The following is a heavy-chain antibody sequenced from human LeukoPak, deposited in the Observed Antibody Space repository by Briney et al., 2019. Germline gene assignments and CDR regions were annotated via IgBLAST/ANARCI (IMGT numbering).Heavy chain of an antibody. D-gene: IGHD3-22*01. V-gene: IGHV3-7*03. CDR1: GFTFSRYW. CDR3: AKILGGDYYDSSGPYYFDY. J-gene: IGHJ4*02. CDR2: IKQDGSEK. Sequence: GGSLRLSCAASGFTFSRYWMTWVRQAPGKGLEWVANIKQDGSEKHYVDSVKGRFTISRDNSKNTLYLQMNSLRAEDTAVYYCAKILGGDYYDSSGPYYFDYWGQGTLVTVSS.